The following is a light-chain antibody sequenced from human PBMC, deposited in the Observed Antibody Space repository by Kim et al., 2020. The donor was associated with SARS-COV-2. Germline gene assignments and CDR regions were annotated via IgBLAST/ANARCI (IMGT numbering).Light chain of an antibody. V-gene: IGLV3-25*03. CDR3: QSADSSGTYVL. J-gene: IGLJ2*01. CDR1: ALPKQY. Sequence: PGQTARITCSGDALPKQYAYWYQQKPGQAPVLVIYKDSERPSGIPERFSGASSGTTVTLTISGVQAEDEADYYCQSADSSGTYVLFGGGTQLTVL. CDR2: KDS.